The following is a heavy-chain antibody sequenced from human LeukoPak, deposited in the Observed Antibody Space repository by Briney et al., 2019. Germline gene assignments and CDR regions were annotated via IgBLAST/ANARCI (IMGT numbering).Heavy chain of an antibody. J-gene: IGHJ3*02. CDR2: INPNSGGT. CDR1: GYTFTGYS. Sequence: ASVKLSCKASGYTFTGYSMNWVRQAPGQGLEWMGWINPNSGGTNYAQKFKGRVTMTRDTSISTAYMEMSRLRSDDTAVYYCARPLKYYYMLTGYSTIDVLHIGGQGTMVTVSS. D-gene: IGHD3-9*01. CDR3: ARPLKYYYMLTGYSTIDVLHI. V-gene: IGHV1-2*02.